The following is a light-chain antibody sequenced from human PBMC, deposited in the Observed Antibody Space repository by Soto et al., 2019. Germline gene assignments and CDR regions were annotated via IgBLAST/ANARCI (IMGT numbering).Light chain of an antibody. V-gene: IGLV2-23*01. CDR1: SSDVGSYNL. J-gene: IGLJ1*01. CDR3: CSYADSSRIYV. Sequence: QSVLTQPASVSGSPGQSITISCTGTSSDVGSYNLVSWYQQHPGKAPKLMIYEGSKRPSGISNRFFGSKSGNTASLTISGLQAEDEAEYYCCSYADSSRIYVFGSGTKLTVL. CDR2: EGS.